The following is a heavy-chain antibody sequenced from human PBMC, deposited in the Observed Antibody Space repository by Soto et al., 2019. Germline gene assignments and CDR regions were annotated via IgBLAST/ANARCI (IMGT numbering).Heavy chain of an antibody. Sequence: GASVKVSCKASGYTFTSYYMHWVRQAPGQGLEWMGIINPSGGSTSYAQKFQGRVTMTRDTSTSTVYMELSSLRSEDTAVYYCARSCRINTVTTYGAFDIWGQGTMVTVSS. D-gene: IGHD4-17*01. CDR1: GYTFTSYY. CDR2: INPSGGST. J-gene: IGHJ3*02. CDR3: ARSCRINTVTTYGAFDI. V-gene: IGHV1-46*01.